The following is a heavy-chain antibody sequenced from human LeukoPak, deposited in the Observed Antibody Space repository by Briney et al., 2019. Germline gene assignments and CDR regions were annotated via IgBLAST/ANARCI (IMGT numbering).Heavy chain of an antibody. J-gene: IGHJ6*03. D-gene: IGHD3-22*01. V-gene: IGHV3-21*01. Sequence: SVKGRFTISRDNAKNSLYLQTNSLRAEDTAVYYCAKDRSSGYYRNYYYYYMDVWGKGTTVTISS. CDR3: AKDRSSGYYRNYYYYYMDV.